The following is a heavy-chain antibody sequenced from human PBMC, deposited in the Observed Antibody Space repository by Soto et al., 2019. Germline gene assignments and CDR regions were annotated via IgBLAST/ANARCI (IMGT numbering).Heavy chain of an antibody. CDR3: ARVHKNWFDS. Sequence: GESLKISCKASGYNFTAFWIHWVRQMLGKGLEWLGKIDPSDSYTNYSPSFEGHVTISTDNSITTAYLQWSSLRASDTALYSCARVHKNWFDSWAQGTMVTVSS. CDR1: GYNFTAFW. V-gene: IGHV5-10-1*01. J-gene: IGHJ5*01. CDR2: IDPSDSYT.